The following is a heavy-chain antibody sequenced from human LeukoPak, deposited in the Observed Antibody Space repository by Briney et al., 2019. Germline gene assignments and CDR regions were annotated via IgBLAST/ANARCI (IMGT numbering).Heavy chain of an antibody. Sequence: LPGRSLRLSCAASRFTFDDYAMHWVRQAPGKGLEWVSGISWNSGSIGYADSVKGRFTISRDNAKNSPYLQMNSLRAEDMALYYCAKGSAYGDYFDYWGQGTLVTVSS. D-gene: IGHD4-17*01. V-gene: IGHV3-9*03. J-gene: IGHJ4*02. CDR1: RFTFDDYA. CDR2: ISWNSGSI. CDR3: AKGSAYGDYFDY.